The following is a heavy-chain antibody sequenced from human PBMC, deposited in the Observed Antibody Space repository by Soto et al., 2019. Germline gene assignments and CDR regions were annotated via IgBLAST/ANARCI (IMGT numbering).Heavy chain of an antibody. CDR1: GYTFTGYY. CDR3: ARALTRRDGYKAFGY. D-gene: IGHD5-12*01. CDR2: INPNSGGT. Sequence: ASVKVSCKASGYTFTGYYMHWVRQAPGQGLGWMGWINPNSGGTNYAQKFQGWVTITRDTSISTAYMELSRLRSDDTAVYYCARALTRRDGYKAFGYWGQGTLVTVSS. J-gene: IGHJ4*02. V-gene: IGHV1-2*04.